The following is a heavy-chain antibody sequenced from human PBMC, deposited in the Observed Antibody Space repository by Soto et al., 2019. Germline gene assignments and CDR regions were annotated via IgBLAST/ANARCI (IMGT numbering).Heavy chain of an antibody. CDR3: AKEMIASTLADFFDY. CDR1: GFTFSNYG. V-gene: IGHV3-23*01. J-gene: IGHJ4*02. D-gene: IGHD2-21*01. Sequence: EVQLLESGGGLIQPGWSLRLSCEASGFTFSNYGMTWVRLSPGKGLEWVSTISGSGGRTFYADPVKGRFNISRDNSKNTLYLQMNSLRAEDTAVYYCAKEMIASTLADFFDYWGQGTLVTVSS. CDR2: ISGSGGRT.